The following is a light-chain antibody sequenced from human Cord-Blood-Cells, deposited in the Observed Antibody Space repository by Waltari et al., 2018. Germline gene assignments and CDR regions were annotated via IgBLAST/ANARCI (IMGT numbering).Light chain of an antibody. J-gene: IGKJ1*01. CDR3: QQRSNWPWT. CDR1: QCVSRY. Sequence: EIVLTQSPATLSLSPGERATLSCRASQCVSRYLAWYQQKPGQAPRLLIYDASNRATGIPARFSGSGSGTDFTLTISSLEPEDFAVYYCQQRSNWPWTFGQGTKVEIK. V-gene: IGKV3-11*01. CDR2: DAS.